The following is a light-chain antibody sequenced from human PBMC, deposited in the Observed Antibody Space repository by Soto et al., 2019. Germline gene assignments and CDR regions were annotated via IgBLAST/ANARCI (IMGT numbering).Light chain of an antibody. CDR1: QSVSSNY. Sequence: DIVLTQSPGTLSLSPGERATLSCRASQSVSSNYLGWYQQKPGQAPRLLIYGASSRATGIPDRFSGSGSGTDFTLTISRLEPEDFAVYYCQHFGDSVWTFGQGTKVDIK. V-gene: IGKV3-20*01. CDR2: GAS. J-gene: IGKJ1*01. CDR3: QHFGDSVWT.